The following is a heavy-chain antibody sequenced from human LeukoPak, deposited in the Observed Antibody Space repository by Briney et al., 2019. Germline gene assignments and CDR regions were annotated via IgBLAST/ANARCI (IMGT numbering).Heavy chain of an antibody. J-gene: IGHJ4*02. CDR3: ARGRWLQSSFEH. Sequence: GESLKISCKGSGYSFTSYWIAWVRQMPGKGLEWMGMIYTDDSDTRYSPSFQGQVTISADKSIRTAYLHWSTLKASDTAMYYCARGRWLQSSFEHWGQGTLVTVSS. CDR2: IYTDDSDT. V-gene: IGHV5-51*01. CDR1: GYSFTSYW. D-gene: IGHD5-24*01.